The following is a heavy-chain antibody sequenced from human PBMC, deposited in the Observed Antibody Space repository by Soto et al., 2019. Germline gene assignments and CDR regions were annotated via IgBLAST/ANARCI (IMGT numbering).Heavy chain of an antibody. CDR3: ARLYGLDAFDF. CDR1: GGSISSYY. D-gene: IGHD3-16*02. CDR2: IFYSGST. Sequence: QVQLQESGPGLVKPSETLSLTCTVSGGSISSYYWSWIRQPPGKGLEWIGYIFYSGSTNYNPSLRSRVTRSVATSKIQFSLKLSSVAAADTAVYYCARLYGLDAFDFWGQGTMVTVSS. J-gene: IGHJ3*01. V-gene: IGHV4-59*08.